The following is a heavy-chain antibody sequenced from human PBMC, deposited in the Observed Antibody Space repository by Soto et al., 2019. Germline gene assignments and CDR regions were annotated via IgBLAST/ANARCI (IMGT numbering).Heavy chain of an antibody. J-gene: IGHJ4*02. Sequence: QVQLQESGPGLVKPSETLSLMCTVSGGSISSNYWSWIRQPPGKGLEYIGYIYYSGSTNYNPSLKSRVTISVDTPKNQFSLKLSSVPAADTAVYYCARGGGSPDYWGQGTLVTVSS. D-gene: IGHD3-10*01. CDR3: ARGGGSPDY. CDR1: GGSISSNY. V-gene: IGHV4-59*01. CDR2: IYYSGST.